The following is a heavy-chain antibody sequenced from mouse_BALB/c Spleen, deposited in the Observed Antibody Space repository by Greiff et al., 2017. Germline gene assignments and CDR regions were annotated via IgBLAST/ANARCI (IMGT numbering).Heavy chain of an antibody. D-gene: IGHD1-1*01. CDR3: ARDLPITTVVAPMDY. V-gene: IGHV2-2*02. Sequence: VQLQESGPGLVQPSQSLSITCTVSGFSLTSYGVHWVRQSPGKGLEWLGVIWSGGSTDYNAAFISRLSISKDNSKSQVFFKMNSLQANDTAIYYCARDLPITTVVAPMDYWGQGTSVTVSS. J-gene: IGHJ4*01. CDR2: IWSGGST. CDR1: GFSLTSYG.